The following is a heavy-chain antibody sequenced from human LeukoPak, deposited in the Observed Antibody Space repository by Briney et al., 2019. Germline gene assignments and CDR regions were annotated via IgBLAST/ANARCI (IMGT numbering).Heavy chain of an antibody. V-gene: IGHV4-59*01. CDR2: IDHSGST. Sequence: PSETLSLTCTVSSGSISRYFWSWIRQPPGKGLEWIGYIDHSGSTNYNPSLKSRVTISVDTSKNQFSLRLSSVTAADPAVYYCARVKWRQLWLSGDQYYLDYWGQGALVTVSS. CDR1: SGSISRYF. CDR3: ARVKWRQLWLSGDQYYLDY. D-gene: IGHD5-18*01. J-gene: IGHJ4*02.